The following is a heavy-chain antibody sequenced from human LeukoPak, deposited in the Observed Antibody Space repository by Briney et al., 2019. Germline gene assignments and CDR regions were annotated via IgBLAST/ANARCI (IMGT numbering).Heavy chain of an antibody. J-gene: IGHJ4*02. Sequence: GASVKVSCKASGYTFTGYYMQWVRQAPGQGREWVGWINPKSGGTNYAQKFQGRLTMTRHTSISTAYMELSRLRSDDTAVYYCARAYDYVWGSYRSPYFDYWGQGTLVTVSS. V-gene: IGHV1-2*02. CDR3: ARAYDYVWGSYRSPYFDY. CDR2: INPKSGGT. D-gene: IGHD3-16*02. CDR1: GYTFTGYY.